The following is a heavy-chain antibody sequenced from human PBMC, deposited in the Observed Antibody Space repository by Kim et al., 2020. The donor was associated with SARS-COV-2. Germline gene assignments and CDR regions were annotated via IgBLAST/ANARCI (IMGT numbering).Heavy chain of an antibody. J-gene: IGHJ4*02. D-gene: IGHD3-22*01. CDR3: ARERGDSSGYDY. V-gene: IGHV4-31*03. CDR2: IYYSGST. Sequence: SETLSLTCTVSGGSISSGGYYWSWIRQHPGKGLEWIGYIYYSGSTYYNPSLKSRVTISVDTSKNQFSLKLSSVTAADTAVYYCARERGDSSGYDYWGQGTLVTVSS. CDR1: GGSISSGGYY.